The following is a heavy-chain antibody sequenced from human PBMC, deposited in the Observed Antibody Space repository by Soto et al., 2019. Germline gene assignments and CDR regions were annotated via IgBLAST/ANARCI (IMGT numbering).Heavy chain of an antibody. J-gene: IGHJ4*02. CDR2: ISYDGSNK. V-gene: IGHV3-30-3*01. CDR1: GFTFSSYA. Sequence: GGSLRLSCAASGFTFSSYAMHWVRQAPGKGLEWVAVISYDGSNKYYADSVKGRFTISRDNSKNTLYLQMNSLRAEDTAVYYCARDPPATVTTGYYFDYWGQGTLVTVSS. D-gene: IGHD4-17*01. CDR3: ARDPPATVTTGYYFDY.